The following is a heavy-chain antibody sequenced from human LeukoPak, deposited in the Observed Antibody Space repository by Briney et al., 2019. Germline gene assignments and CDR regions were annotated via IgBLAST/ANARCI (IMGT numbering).Heavy chain of an antibody. CDR1: GGSIINHY. CDR3: ARDVRYASGWSTPES. D-gene: IGHD6-19*01. V-gene: IGHV4-4*07. J-gene: IGHJ5*02. CDR2: IYSSGSA. Sequence: SETLSLTCTVSGGSIINHYWSWVRQPAGKGLEWIGRIYSSGSANYSPSLKSRVSMSIDASNNHFSLNLTSVTAADTALYFCARDVRYASGWSTPESWGQGTLVTVSA.